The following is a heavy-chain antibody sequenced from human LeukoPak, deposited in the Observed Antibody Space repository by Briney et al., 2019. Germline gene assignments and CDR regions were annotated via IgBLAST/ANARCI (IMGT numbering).Heavy chain of an antibody. CDR3: ARDGEEIGAPYYYYYMDV. Sequence: PGGSLRLSCAASGFTFSNYAMSWVRQAPGRGPEWVSAISSSGDRTYYADSVKGRFTISRDNSKNTLYLQMNSLRAEDTAIYYCARDGEEIGAPYYYYYMDVWGKGTTVTVSS. J-gene: IGHJ6*03. V-gene: IGHV3-23*01. CDR1: GFTFSNYA. D-gene: IGHD3-10*01. CDR2: ISSSGDRT.